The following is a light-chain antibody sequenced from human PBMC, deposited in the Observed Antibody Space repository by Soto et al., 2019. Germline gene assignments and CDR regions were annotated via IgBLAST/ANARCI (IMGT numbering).Light chain of an antibody. Sequence: QSVLTQPASVSGSLGQSITISCTGTGSDIGAYNYVTWYQHPPGKAPKLIIYDLTNPPSGVSDRFSGSKSGNTASLTISGLQADDEADYYCNSFTTSDTYVFGTGTKLTVL. CDR1: GSDIGAYNY. J-gene: IGLJ1*01. CDR3: NSFTTSDTYV. CDR2: DLT. V-gene: IGLV2-14*03.